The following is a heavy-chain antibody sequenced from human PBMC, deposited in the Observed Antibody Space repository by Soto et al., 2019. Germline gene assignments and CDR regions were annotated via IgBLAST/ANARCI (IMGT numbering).Heavy chain of an antibody. V-gene: IGHV4-39*01. CDR1: GGSISSSSYY. CDR3: ATTSSYDSSGYYHPTIDY. Sequence: PSETLSLTCTVSGGSISSSSYYWGWIRQPPGKGLEWIGSIYYSGSTYYNPSLKSRVTISVDTSKNQFSLKLSSVTAADTAVYYCATTSSYDSSGYYHPTIDYWGQGTLVTVSS. J-gene: IGHJ4*02. D-gene: IGHD3-22*01. CDR2: IYYSGST.